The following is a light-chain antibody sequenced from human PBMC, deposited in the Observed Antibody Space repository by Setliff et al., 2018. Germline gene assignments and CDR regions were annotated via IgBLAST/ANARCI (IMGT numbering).Light chain of an antibody. CDR3: CSYAGSRTVV. J-gene: IGLJ3*02. Sequence: QSALAQPASVSGSPGQSITISCTGTSSDVGNYNLVFWYQQHPGKAPKLIIYEVAKRSSGVSDRFSGSKSGNTASLTISGLQSEDEADYHCCSYAGSRTVVSGGGTKVTVL. CDR1: SSDVGNYNL. V-gene: IGLV2-23*02. CDR2: EVA.